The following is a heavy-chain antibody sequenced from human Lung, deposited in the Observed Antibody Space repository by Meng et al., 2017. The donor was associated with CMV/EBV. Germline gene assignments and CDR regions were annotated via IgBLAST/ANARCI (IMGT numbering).Heavy chain of an antibody. J-gene: IGHJ3*02. D-gene: IGHD5-12*01. V-gene: IGHV3-7*01. CDR1: GFTFSSYW. Sequence: GGSLRLXCAASGFTFSSYWMSWVRQAPGKGLEWVANIKQEGSEKYYVDSVKGRFTISRDNAKNSLYLQMNSLRAEDTAVYYCARDTGYDDAFDIWGQGTMVTVSS. CDR2: IKQEGSEK. CDR3: ARDTGYDDAFDI.